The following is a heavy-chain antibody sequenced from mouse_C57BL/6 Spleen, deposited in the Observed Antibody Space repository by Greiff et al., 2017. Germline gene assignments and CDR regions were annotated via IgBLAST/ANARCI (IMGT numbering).Heavy chain of an antibody. D-gene: IGHD1-1*01. CDR1: GFTFSDYY. J-gene: IGHJ4*01. Sequence: EVHLVESEGGLVQPGSSMKLSCTASGFTFSDYYMAWVRQVPEKGLEWVANINYDGSSTYYLDSLKSRFIISRDNAKNILYLQMSSLKSEDTATYYCARALYGYYAMDYWGQGTSVTVSS. V-gene: IGHV5-16*01. CDR3: ARALYGYYAMDY. CDR2: INYDGSST.